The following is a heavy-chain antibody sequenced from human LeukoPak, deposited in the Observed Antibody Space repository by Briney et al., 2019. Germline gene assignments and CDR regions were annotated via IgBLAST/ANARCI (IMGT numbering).Heavy chain of an antibody. D-gene: IGHD3-9*01. J-gene: IGHJ4*02. CDR2: ISGSGGST. Sequence: LSGGSLRLSCAASGFTFSSYAMSWVRQAPGKGLEWVSAISGSGGSTYYADSVKGRFTISRDNSKNTLYLQMNSLRAEDTAVYYCAKTFTHQRLILRYFDWQNPFDYWGQGTLVTVSS. V-gene: IGHV3-23*01. CDR3: AKTFTHQRLILRYFDWQNPFDY. CDR1: GFTFSSYA.